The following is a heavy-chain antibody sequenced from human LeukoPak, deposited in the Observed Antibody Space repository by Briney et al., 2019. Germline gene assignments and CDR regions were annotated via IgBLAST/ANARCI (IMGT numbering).Heavy chain of an antibody. Sequence: ASVKLSFKASGYTFTGYYMHWMRQAPGPGLEWMGWINPNSGGRNYSQKFQGRVTMTRDTSISTAYMELSRLRSDDTDVYYCARATLRLDFDCWGQGALVTVSS. CDR2: INPNSGGR. CDR1: GYTFTGYY. J-gene: IGHJ4*02. D-gene: IGHD3-3*01. CDR3: ARATLRLDFDC. V-gene: IGHV1-2*02.